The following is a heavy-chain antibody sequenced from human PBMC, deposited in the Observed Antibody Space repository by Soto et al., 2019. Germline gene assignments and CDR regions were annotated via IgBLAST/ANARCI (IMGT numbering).Heavy chain of an antibody. CDR1: GGSFSGYY. J-gene: IGHJ6*02. CDR3: ARGWAEAVAAAGNGTPYYYYGMDV. D-gene: IGHD6-13*01. Sequence: SETLSLTCAVYGGSFSGYYWSWIRQPPGKGLEWIGEINHSGSTNYNPSLKSRVTISVDTSKNQFSLKLSSVTAADTAVYYCARGWAEAVAAAGNGTPYYYYGMDVCGQGATVTVSS. CDR2: INHSGST. V-gene: IGHV4-34*01.